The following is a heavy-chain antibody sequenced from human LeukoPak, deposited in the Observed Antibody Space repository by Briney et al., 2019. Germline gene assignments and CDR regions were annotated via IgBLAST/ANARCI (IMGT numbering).Heavy chain of an antibody. Sequence: ASVKVSCKVSGYTLTELSMHWVRQAPGKGLEWMGGFDPEDGETIYAQKFQGRVTMTEDTSTDTAYMELSSLRSEDTAVYYCATDRNYDILTDHEASLNWGQGTLVTVSS. CDR1: GYTLTELS. CDR3: ATDRNYDILTDHEASLN. V-gene: IGHV1-24*01. CDR2: FDPEDGET. D-gene: IGHD3-9*01. J-gene: IGHJ4*02.